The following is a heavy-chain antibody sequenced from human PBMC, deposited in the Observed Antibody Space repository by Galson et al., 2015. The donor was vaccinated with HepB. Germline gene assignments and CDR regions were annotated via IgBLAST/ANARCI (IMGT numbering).Heavy chain of an antibody. D-gene: IGHD4-17*01. V-gene: IGHV3-15*04. CDR2: IGSNLDGGTQ. J-gene: IGHJ4*02. Sequence: SLRLSCAASGFTFTNAWMSWVRQAPGKGLEWVGRIGSNLDGGTQDYAAPVKGRFIISRDDSKNTLFLKMNRLKTEDTAMYFCTTVDLSFGYGDEVDWGQGTLVTVSS. CDR1: GFTFTNAW. CDR3: TTVDLSFGYGDEVD.